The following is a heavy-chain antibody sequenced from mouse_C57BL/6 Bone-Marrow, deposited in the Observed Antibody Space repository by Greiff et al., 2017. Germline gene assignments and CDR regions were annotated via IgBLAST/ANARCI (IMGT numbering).Heavy chain of an antibody. D-gene: IGHD1-1*01. Sequence: QVQLQQPGAELVKPGASVKMSCKASGYTFTSYWITWVKQRPGQGLEWIGDSYPGSGSTNYNEKFKSKATLTVDTSSSTAYMQLSSLTSEDSAVYYCAREEYYGRADCWCQGTTLTVSS. V-gene: IGHV1-55*01. CDR1: GYTFTSYW. CDR3: AREEYYGRADC. J-gene: IGHJ2*01. CDR2: SYPGSGST.